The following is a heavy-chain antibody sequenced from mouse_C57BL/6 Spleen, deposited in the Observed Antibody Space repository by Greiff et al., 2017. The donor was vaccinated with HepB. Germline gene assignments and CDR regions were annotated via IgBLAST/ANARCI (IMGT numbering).Heavy chain of an antibody. J-gene: IGHJ4*01. D-gene: IGHD1-1*01. Sequence: EVQVVESGEGLVKPGGSLKLSCAASGFTFSSYAMSWVRQTPEKRLEWVAYISSGGDYIYYADTVKGRFTISRDNARNTLYLQMSSLKSEDTAMYYCTRDLSLSYAMDYWGQGTSVTVSS. CDR2: ISSGGDYI. CDR3: TRDLSLSYAMDY. CDR1: GFTFSSYA. V-gene: IGHV5-9-1*02.